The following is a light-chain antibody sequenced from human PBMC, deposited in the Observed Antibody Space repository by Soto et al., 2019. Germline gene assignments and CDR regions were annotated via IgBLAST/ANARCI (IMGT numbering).Light chain of an antibody. V-gene: IGKV3-11*01. J-gene: IGKJ1*01. CDR1: QSVSSY. Sequence: IGFTHYPAPPAFSPGERAPLPCRASQSVSSYLAWYQQKPGQAPRLLIYDASNRATGIPARFSGSGSGTDFTLAISSLEPEDFAVYYCQQRSNWPRTLGQGTKADVK. CDR2: DAS. CDR3: QQRSNWPRT.